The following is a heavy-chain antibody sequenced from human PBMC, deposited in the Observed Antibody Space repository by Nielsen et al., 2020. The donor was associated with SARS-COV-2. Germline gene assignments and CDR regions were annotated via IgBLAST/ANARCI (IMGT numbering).Heavy chain of an antibody. CDR3: ARVTTVSSTWNYYYGMDV. J-gene: IGHJ6*04. D-gene: IGHD4-11*01. Sequence: GESLKISCAASGFTFSSYSMNWVRQAPGKGLEWVSYISSSSSTIYYADSVKGRFTISRDNAKNSLYLQMNSLRDEDTAVYYCARVTTVSSTWNYYYGMDVWGKRTRGNVSS. V-gene: IGHV3-48*02. CDR2: ISSSSSTI. CDR1: GFTFSSYS.